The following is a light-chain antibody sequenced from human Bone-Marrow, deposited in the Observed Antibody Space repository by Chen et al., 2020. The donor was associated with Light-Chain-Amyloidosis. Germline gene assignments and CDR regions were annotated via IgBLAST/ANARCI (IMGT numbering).Light chain of an antibody. CDR1: NIGSTS. J-gene: IGLJ3*02. Sequence: SHVLTQPSSVSVAPGQTATLACGGNNIGSTSVHWYQQTPGQAPLLGVYDDSDRPSGIPERMSGSNSGNAATLTVSRVEAGDEADEYCQVWDRSRDRPVFGGGTKLTVL. CDR2: DDS. V-gene: IGLV3-21*02. CDR3: QVWDRSRDRPV.